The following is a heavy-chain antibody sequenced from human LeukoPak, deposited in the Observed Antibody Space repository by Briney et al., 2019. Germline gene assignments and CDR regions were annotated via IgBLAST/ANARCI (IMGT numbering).Heavy chain of an antibody. Sequence: PSETLSLTCTVSGGSISSYYWSWIRQPPGKGLEWIGYIYYSGSTNYNPSLKSRVTISVDTSKNQFSLKLSSVTAADTAVYYCARVMAGNWGFDPWGQGTLVTVSS. CDR1: GGSISSYY. CDR2: IYYSGST. CDR3: ARVMAGNWGFDP. V-gene: IGHV4-59*01. J-gene: IGHJ5*02. D-gene: IGHD6-19*01.